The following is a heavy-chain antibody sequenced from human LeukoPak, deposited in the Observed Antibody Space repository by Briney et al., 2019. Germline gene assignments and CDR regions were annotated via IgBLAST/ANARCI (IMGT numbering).Heavy chain of an antibody. Sequence: KTSETLSLTCTVSGGSISSGGYYWSWIRQPPGKGLEWIGYIYHSGSTYYNPSLKSRVTISVDRSKNQFSLKLSSVTAADTAVYYCARLVLEQGEFYFDYWGQGTLVTVSS. CDR2: IYHSGST. CDR1: GGSISSGGYY. CDR3: ARLVLEQGEFYFDY. J-gene: IGHJ4*02. D-gene: IGHD3-10*01. V-gene: IGHV4-30-2*02.